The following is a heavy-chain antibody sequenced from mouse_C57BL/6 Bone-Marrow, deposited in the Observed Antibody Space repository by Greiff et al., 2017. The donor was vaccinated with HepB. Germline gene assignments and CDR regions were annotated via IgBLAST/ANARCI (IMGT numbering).Heavy chain of an antibody. CDR3: TVYGKRGRDY. CDR2: IRLKSDNYAT. Sequence: EVKLMESGGGLVQPGGSMKLSCVASGFTFSNYWMNWVRQSPEKGLEWVAQIRLKSDNYATHYAESVKGRFTISRDDSKSSVYLQINNLRAEDTGIYYCTVYGKRGRDYWGQGTTLTVSS. V-gene: IGHV6-3*01. CDR1: GFTFSNYW. J-gene: IGHJ2*01. D-gene: IGHD2-1*01.